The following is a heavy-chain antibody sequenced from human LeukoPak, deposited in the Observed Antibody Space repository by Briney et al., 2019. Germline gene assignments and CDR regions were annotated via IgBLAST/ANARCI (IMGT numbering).Heavy chain of an antibody. D-gene: IGHD1-26*01. CDR2: IDRPAKSYAT. Sequence: GGSLRLSCAASGFTLSDSAIHWVRQASGEGLEWVGLIDRPAKSYATAYGASVGGRFTISRDDSKNTAYLQMDSLKTEDMALYYCTRDRGTYNWLDPWGQGTLVTVSS. CDR1: GFTLSDSA. J-gene: IGHJ5*02. V-gene: IGHV3-73*01. CDR3: TRDRGTYNWLDP.